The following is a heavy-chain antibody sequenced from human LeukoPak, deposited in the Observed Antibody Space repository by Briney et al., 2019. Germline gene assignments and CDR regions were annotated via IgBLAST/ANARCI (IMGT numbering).Heavy chain of an antibody. CDR2: VTGSGGGT. V-gene: IGHV3-23*01. J-gene: IGHJ5*02. D-gene: IGHD6-25*01. CDR3: AKGAASALVDWFDP. Sequence: GGSLRLSCAASGFIFSNYAMMWVRQAPGKGLEWVSSVTGSGGGTFYADSVKGRFTISRDNSQNPLYLQMNSLGAEDTAVYYCAKGAASALVDWFDPWGQGTLVTVSS. CDR1: GFIFSNYA.